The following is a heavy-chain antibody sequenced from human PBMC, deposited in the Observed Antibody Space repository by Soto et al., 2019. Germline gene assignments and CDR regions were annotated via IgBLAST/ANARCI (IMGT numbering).Heavy chain of an antibody. V-gene: IGHV1-69*13. CDR2: IIPIFGTA. J-gene: IGHJ6*02. D-gene: IGHD3-3*01. Sequence: SVKVSCKASGGTFSSYAISWVRQAPGQGLEWMGGIIPIFGTANYAQKFQGRVTITADESTSTAYMELSSLRSEDTAVYYCAREGRITIFGVVNHYYYGMDVWGQGTTVTVSS. CDR1: GGTFSSYA. CDR3: AREGRITIFGVVNHYYYGMDV.